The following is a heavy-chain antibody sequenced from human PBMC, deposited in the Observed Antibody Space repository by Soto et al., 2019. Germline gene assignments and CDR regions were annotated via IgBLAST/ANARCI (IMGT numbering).Heavy chain of an antibody. CDR1: GYTFTSYD. CDR3: ARGLTEYDIFTLDV. CDR2: MNPNSGNT. V-gene: IGHV1-8*01. J-gene: IGHJ6*04. Sequence: GASVKVSCKASGYTFTSYDINWVRQATGQGLEWMGWMNPNSGNTGYAQKFQGRVTMTRNTSISTAYMEPSSLRSEDTAVYYCARGLTEYDIFTLDVWGKGTTVTVSS. D-gene: IGHD3-9*01.